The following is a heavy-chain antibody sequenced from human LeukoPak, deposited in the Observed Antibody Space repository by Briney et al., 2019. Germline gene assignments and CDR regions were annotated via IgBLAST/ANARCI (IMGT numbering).Heavy chain of an antibody. D-gene: IGHD3-10*01. CDR1: GFTFSSYG. V-gene: IGHV3-33*01. CDR3: ARDRVYYGSGSTFDY. Sequence: GGSLRLSCAASGFTFSSYGMHWVRQAPGKGLEWVAVIWYDGSNKYYADSAKGRFTISRDNSKNTLYLQMNSLRAEDTAVYYCARDRVYYGSGSTFDYWGQGTLVTVSS. CDR2: IWYDGSNK. J-gene: IGHJ4*02.